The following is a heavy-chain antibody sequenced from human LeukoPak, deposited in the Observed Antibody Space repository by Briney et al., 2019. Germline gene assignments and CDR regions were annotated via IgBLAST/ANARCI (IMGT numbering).Heavy chain of an antibody. CDR3: ATDIYQAGFGLRLHIPYGY. CDR2: FDPEDGET. CDR1: GYTLTELS. J-gene: IGHJ4*02. V-gene: IGHV1-24*01. D-gene: IGHD5-12*01. Sequence: ASVKVSCKVSGYTLTELSMHWVRQAPGKGLEWMGGFDPEDGETIYAQKFQGRVTMTEDTSTDTAYMELSSLRSEDTAVYYCATDIYQAGFGLRLHIPYGYWGQGTLVTVSS.